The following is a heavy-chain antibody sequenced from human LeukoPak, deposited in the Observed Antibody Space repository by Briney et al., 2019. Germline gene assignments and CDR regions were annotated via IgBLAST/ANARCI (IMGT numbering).Heavy chain of an antibody. Sequence: GESLRISCKGSGYSFTSYWISWVRQMPGKGLEWMGRIDPSDSYTNYSPSFQGHVTISADKSISTAYLQWSSLKASDTAMYYCARLPGYCSGDSCYRMDVWGKGTTVTVSS. D-gene: IGHD2-15*01. CDR1: GYSFTSYW. J-gene: IGHJ6*04. CDR3: ARLPGYCSGDSCYRMDV. V-gene: IGHV5-10-1*01. CDR2: IDPSDSYT.